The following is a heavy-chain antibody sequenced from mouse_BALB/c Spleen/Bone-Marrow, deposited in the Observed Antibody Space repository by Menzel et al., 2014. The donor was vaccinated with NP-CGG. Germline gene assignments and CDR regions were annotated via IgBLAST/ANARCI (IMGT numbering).Heavy chain of an antibody. J-gene: IGHJ3*01. V-gene: IGHV1-69*02. CDR3: TRDDGGFAY. Sequence: QVQLQQSGTDLVRPGASVKLSCKASGYTFTSYWINWVKQRPGQGLEWIGSIYPSDSYTNYNQKFKDKATLTVDKSSSTAYMHLSSPTSEDSAVYYCTRDDGGFAYWGQGTLVTVSA. D-gene: IGHD1-1*02. CDR1: GYTFTSYW. CDR2: IYPSDSYT.